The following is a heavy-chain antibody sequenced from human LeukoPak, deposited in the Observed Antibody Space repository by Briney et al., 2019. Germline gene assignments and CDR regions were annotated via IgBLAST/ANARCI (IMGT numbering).Heavy chain of an antibody. CDR2: INHSGST. V-gene: IGHV4-34*01. Sequence: SETLSLTCAVYGGSFSGYYWSRIRQPPGRGLEWIGEINHSGSTNYNPSLKSRITISVDTSKNQFSLKLSSVTAADTAVYYCARGRLSVAFDPWGQGTLVTVSS. D-gene: IGHD3-16*02. J-gene: IGHJ5*02. CDR1: GGSFSGYY. CDR3: ARGRLSVAFDP.